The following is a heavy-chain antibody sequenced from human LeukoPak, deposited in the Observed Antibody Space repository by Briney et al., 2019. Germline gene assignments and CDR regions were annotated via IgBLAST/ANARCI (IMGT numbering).Heavy chain of an antibody. CDR2: INPNSGGT. CDR1: GYTFTGYY. V-gene: IGHV1-2*02. CDR3: ARERVECEQPYYFDY. Sequence: ASVKVFCKASGYTFTGYYMHWVRQAPGQGLEWMGWINPNSGGTNYAQKFPGRVPMTRDTSISTAYMELSRLRSDDTAVYYCARERVECEQPYYFDYWGQGTLVTVSS. J-gene: IGHJ4*02. D-gene: IGHD3-3*01.